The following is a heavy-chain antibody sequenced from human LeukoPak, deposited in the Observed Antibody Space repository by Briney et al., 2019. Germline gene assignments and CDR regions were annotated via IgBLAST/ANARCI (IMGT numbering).Heavy chain of an antibody. J-gene: IGHJ4*02. D-gene: IGHD3-10*01. CDR3: GGSGSYYNNDY. V-gene: IGHV3-23*01. CDR1: GFTFSSYA. Sequence: PGGSLRLSCAASGFTFSSYAMSWVRQAPGKGLEWVSAISGSGGSTYYADSAKGRFTISRDNSKNTLYLQMNSLRAEDTAVYYCGGSGSYYNNDYWGQGTLVTVSS. CDR2: ISGSGGST.